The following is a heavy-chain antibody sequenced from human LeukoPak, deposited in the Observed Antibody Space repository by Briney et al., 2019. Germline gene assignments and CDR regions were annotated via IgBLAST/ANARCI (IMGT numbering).Heavy chain of an antibody. D-gene: IGHD3-10*01. CDR2: IKSKTDGGTT. V-gene: IGHV3-15*01. CDR1: GFTFSNAW. CDR3: TTEKITMVRGVMGY. J-gene: IGHJ4*02. Sequence: GGSLRLSCAASGFTFSNAWMSWVRQAPGKGLEWVGRIKSKTDGGTTDYAAPVKGRFTISRDDSKNTLYLQMNSLKTEDTAVYYCTTEKITMVRGVMGYWGQGTLVTVSS.